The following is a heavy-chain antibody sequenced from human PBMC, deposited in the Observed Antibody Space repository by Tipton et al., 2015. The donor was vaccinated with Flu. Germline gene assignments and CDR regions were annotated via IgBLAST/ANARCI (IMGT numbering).Heavy chain of an antibody. CDR1: GGSISSHY. Sequence: TLSLTCTVSGGSISSHYWSWIRQPPGKGLEWSGYIYFTGSTNYNPSLKSRVTISVDMSKNQFSLKLTSVTAADTAVYYCARYPESNYHWFGPWGQGALVTVSS. CDR3: ARYPESNYHWFGP. J-gene: IGHJ5*02. V-gene: IGHV4-59*11. CDR2: IYFTGST. D-gene: IGHD4-11*01.